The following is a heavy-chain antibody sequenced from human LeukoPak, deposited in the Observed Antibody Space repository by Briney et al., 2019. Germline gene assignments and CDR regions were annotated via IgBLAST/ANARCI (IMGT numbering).Heavy chain of an antibody. CDR1: GFPFGSYA. CDR3: AKVDYWSPENYLDS. D-gene: IGHD1-1*01. V-gene: IGHV3-23*01. Sequence: GGSVRLSCAASGFPFGSYAMTWVRQAPGKGLESVSVITDGADTYYADSVKGRFTISRDNSQNTVHLQMDNLRADDTAVYYCAKVDYWSPENYLDSWGQGTLVTVSS. CDR2: ITDGADT. J-gene: IGHJ4*02.